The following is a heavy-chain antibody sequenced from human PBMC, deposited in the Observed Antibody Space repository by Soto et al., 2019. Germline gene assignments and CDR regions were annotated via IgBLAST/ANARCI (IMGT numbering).Heavy chain of an antibody. V-gene: IGHV3-7*01. D-gene: IGHD3-9*01. CDR2: IKQDGSEK. Sequence: GGSLRLSCAASGFTFSSYWMSWVRQAPGKGLEWVANIKQDGSEKYYVDSVKGRFTISRDNAKNSLYLQMNSLRAEDTAVYYCARVFSELRYSPTYYMDVWGKGTTVTVSS. CDR1: GFTFSSYW. CDR3: ARVFSELRYSPTYYMDV. J-gene: IGHJ6*03.